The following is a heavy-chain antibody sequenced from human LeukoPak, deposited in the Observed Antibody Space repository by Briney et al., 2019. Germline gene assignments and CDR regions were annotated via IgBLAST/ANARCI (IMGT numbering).Heavy chain of an antibody. V-gene: IGHV1-8*01. CDR2: MNPNSGNT. CDR1: GYTFTSYD. CDR3: ARGPLVRLPSSFDP. D-gene: IGHD3-16*02. J-gene: IGHJ5*02. Sequence: ASVKVSCKASGYTFTSYDINWVRQATGEGLEWMGWMNPNSGNTGSAERFQDRVTMTRDTSRSTAYMELRSLTSEDTAVYYCARGPLVRLPSSFDPWGQGTLVTVSS.